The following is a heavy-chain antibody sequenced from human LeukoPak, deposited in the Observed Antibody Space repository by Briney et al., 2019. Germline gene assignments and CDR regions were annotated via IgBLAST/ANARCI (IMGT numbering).Heavy chain of an antibody. CDR1: GYSFVFFG. CDR2: IDSHNGDT. Sequence: ASVKVSCKASGYSFVFFGVSWVRQAPGQGLEWMGWIDSHNGDTKYAERLQGRVFMTTDTSTSTAYMELRSLRSDDTAVYYCARVKTPMGATRTSWFDPWGQGTLVTVSS. V-gene: IGHV1-18*01. J-gene: IGHJ5*02. D-gene: IGHD1-26*01. CDR3: ARVKTPMGATRTSWFDP.